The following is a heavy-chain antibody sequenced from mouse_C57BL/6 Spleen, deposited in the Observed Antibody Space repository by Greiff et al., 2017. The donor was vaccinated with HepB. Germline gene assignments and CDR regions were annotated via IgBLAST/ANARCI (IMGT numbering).Heavy chain of an antibody. CDR1: GFNIKDTY. Sequence: EVQLQQSGAELVKPGASVKLSCTASGFNIKDTYMNWVKQRPEQGLEWIGRIDPANGNTKYDPKFQGKATITADTSSNTAYLQLSSLKSEDPAVYYCARINAWVQGTTLTVSS. CDR2: IDPANGNT. V-gene: IGHV14-3*02. J-gene: IGHJ2*01. CDR3: ARINA.